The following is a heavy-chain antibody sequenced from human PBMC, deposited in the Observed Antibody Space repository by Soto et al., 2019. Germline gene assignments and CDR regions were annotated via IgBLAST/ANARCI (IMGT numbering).Heavy chain of an antibody. V-gene: IGHV5-10-1*01. Sequence: PGESLKISCDGSGYSFTSYWISWVRQMPGKGLEWMGRIDPSDSYTNYSPSFQGHVTISADKSISTAYLQWSSLKASDTAMYYCARRTTAARIHYYYYGMDVWGQGTTVTVSS. CDR3: ARRTTAARIHYYYYGMDV. D-gene: IGHD6-6*01. J-gene: IGHJ6*02. CDR1: GYSFTSYW. CDR2: IDPSDSYT.